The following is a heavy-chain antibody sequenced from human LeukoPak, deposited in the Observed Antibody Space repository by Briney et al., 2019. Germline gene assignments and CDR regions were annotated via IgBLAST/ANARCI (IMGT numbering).Heavy chain of an antibody. CDR1: GFTFSSYE. CDR3: ARDRNFVYNDAFDI. Sequence: GGSLRLSCAASGFTFSSYEMNWVGQAPGKGLEWVSYISSSGSTIYYADSVKGRFTISRDNAKNSLYLQMNSLRAEDTAVYYCARDRNFVYNDAFDIWGQGTMVTVSS. J-gene: IGHJ3*02. CDR2: ISSSGSTI. V-gene: IGHV3-48*03. D-gene: IGHD5/OR15-5a*01.